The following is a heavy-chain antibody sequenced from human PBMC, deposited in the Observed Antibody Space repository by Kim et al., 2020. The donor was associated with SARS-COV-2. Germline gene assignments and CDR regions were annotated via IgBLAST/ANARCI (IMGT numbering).Heavy chain of an antibody. D-gene: IGHD3-10*01. V-gene: IGHV1-18*01. CDR1: GYTFTSYG. Sequence: ASVKVSCKASGYTFTSYGISWVRQAPGQGLEWMGWISAYNGNTNYAQKLQGRVTMTTDTSTSTAYMELRSLRSDDTAVYYCARDIRITMVRGVRNFDYWGQGTLVTVSS. CDR2: ISAYNGNT. J-gene: IGHJ4*02. CDR3: ARDIRITMVRGVRNFDY.